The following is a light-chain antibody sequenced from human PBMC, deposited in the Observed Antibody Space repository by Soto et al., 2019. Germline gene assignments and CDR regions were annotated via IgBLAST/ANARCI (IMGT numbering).Light chain of an antibody. CDR3: QQSYNTLT. J-gene: IGKJ4*01. V-gene: IGKV1-39*01. Sequence: DIQMTQSPSSLSASVGDRVTITCRASQSISSYLNWYQQKPGKAPKLLIYSASSLQSGVPSRFITISSLQPEDFATYYCQQSYNTLTFGGGTKVDIK. CDR2: SAS. CDR1: QSISSY.